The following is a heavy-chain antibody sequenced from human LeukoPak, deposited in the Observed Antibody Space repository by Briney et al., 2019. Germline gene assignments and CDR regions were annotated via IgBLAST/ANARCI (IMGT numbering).Heavy chain of an antibody. CDR3: ARVQSNIVAPWAYYYGMDV. D-gene: IGHD5-12*01. Sequence: GGSLRLSCAASGFTFSSYAMSWVRQAPGKGLEWVSAISGSGGSTYYADSVKGRFTISRDNSKNTLYLQMNSLRAEDTAVYYCARVQSNIVAPWAYYYGMDVWGQGTTVTVSS. V-gene: IGHV3-23*01. J-gene: IGHJ6*02. CDR1: GFTFSSYA. CDR2: ISGSGGST.